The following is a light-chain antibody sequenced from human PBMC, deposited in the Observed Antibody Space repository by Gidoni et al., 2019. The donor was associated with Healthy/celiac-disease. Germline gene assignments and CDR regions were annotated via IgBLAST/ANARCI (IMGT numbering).Light chain of an antibody. CDR2: GAS. Sequence: DIVLTQSPGTLSLSPGARATLSCRASQSVSSSYLARYQQTPGQAPRLLIYGASSRATGIPDRVSGSGSGTDCTLTSSRLEPEDFAVYYCQQYGSSPWTFGQGTKVEIK. J-gene: IGKJ1*01. V-gene: IGKV3-20*01. CDR3: QQYGSSPWT. CDR1: QSVSSSY.